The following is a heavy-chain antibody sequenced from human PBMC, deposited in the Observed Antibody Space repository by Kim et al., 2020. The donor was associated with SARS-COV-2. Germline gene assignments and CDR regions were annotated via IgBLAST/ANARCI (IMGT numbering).Heavy chain of an antibody. CDR3: ARAQWLIVDY. V-gene: IGHV4-39*01. CDR2: IYYSGST. D-gene: IGHD6-19*01. Sequence: SETLSLTCTVSGGSISSSSYYWGWIRQPPGKGLEWIGSIYYSGSTYYNPSLKSRVTISVDTSKNQFSLKLSSVTAADTAVYYYARAQWLIVDYWGQGTLVTVSS. CDR1: GGSISSSSYY. J-gene: IGHJ4*02.